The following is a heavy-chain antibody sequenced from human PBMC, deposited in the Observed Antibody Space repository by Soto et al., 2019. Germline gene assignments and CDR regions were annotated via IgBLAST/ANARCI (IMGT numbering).Heavy chain of an antibody. V-gene: IGHV5-51*01. CDR1: GYSFTSYW. J-gene: IGHJ6*03. CDR3: ARGALEWDPAYYYYYMDV. D-gene: IGHD3-3*01. Sequence: PGEPLKISCKGSGYSFTSYWIGWVRQMPGKGLEWMGIIYPGDSDTRYSPSFQGQVTISADKSISTAYLQWSSLKASDTAMYYCARGALEWDPAYYYYYMDVWGKGTTVTVSS. CDR2: IYPGDSDT.